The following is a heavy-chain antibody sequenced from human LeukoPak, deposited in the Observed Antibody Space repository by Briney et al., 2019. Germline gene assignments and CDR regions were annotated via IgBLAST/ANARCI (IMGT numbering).Heavy chain of an antibody. CDR1: GFTFSSYS. Sequence: GGSLRLSCAASGFTFSSYSMNWVRQAPGKGLEWVSSISSSSSYIYYADSVKGRFTISRENAKNSLYLQMNSLRAEDTAVYYCARDYGPNYFDYWGQGTLVTVSS. D-gene: IGHD3-16*01. CDR2: ISSSSSYI. V-gene: IGHV3-21*01. CDR3: ARDYGPNYFDY. J-gene: IGHJ4*02.